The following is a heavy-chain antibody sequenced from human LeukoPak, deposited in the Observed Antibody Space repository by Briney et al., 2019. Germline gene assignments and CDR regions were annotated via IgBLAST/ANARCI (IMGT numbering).Heavy chain of an antibody. CDR2: ISSTSITM. J-gene: IGHJ4*02. D-gene: IGHD6-19*01. V-gene: IGHV3-48*01. CDR3: ARETTLAVAGDF. Sequence: GGSLRLSCAASGFTFNRNNMNWVRQAPGKGLEWVSYISSTSITMYYADSVKGRFTISRDNAKNSLYPQMNSLRADDTAVYYCARETTLAVAGDFWGQGTLVTVSS. CDR1: GFTFNRNN.